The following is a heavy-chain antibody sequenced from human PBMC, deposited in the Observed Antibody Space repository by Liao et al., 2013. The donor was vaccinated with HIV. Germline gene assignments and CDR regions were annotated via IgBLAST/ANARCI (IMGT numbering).Heavy chain of an antibody. Sequence: QVHLEQWGEGLLKPSETLSLTCAIYGGTFSGSYWSWIRQPPGEGLEWIGEINDIGSGNYNPSLRSRVFISMDPSKNQFSLKLSSVTAADTAVYYCAREQWLVPFDSWGRGTPVTVSS. CDR2: INDIGSG. D-gene: IGHD6-19*01. V-gene: IGHV4-34*02. CDR3: AREQWLVPFDS. CDR1: GGTFSGSY. J-gene: IGHJ4*02.